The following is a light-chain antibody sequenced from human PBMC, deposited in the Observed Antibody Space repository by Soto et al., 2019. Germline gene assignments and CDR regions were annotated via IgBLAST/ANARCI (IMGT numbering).Light chain of an antibody. CDR2: EDN. CDR3: QSYDSSNQGV. Sequence: NFMLTQPHSVSESPGKTVTISCTRSSGSIASNYVQWYQQRPGSAPTTVIYEDNQRPSGVTDRFSGSIDSSSNSASLTISGLKTEVEADYYCQSYDSSNQGVFGGGTNLTVL. V-gene: IGLV6-57*04. J-gene: IGLJ2*01. CDR1: SGSIASNY.